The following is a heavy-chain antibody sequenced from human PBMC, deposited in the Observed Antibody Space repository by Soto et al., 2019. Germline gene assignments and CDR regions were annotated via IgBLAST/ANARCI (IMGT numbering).Heavy chain of an antibody. CDR2: ISGSGGST. CDR1: GFTFSSYA. Sequence: VGSLRLSCAASGFTFSSYAMRWVRQAPGKGLEWVSAISGSGGSTYYADSVKGRFTISRDNSKNTLYLQMNSLRAEDTAVYYCAKDLFLAVAGRYYYYGMDVWGQGTTVTVSS. V-gene: IGHV3-23*01. J-gene: IGHJ6*02. D-gene: IGHD6-19*01. CDR3: AKDLFLAVAGRYYYYGMDV.